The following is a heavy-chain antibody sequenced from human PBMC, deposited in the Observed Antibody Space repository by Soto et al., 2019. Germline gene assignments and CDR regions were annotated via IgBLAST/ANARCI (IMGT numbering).Heavy chain of an antibody. Sequence: TSETLSLTCTVSGGSISSSSYYWGWIRQPPGKGLEWIGSIYYSGSTYYNPSLKSRVTIPVDTSKNQFSLKLSSVTAADTAVYYCARVTYNRNYAPLGMDVWGQGTTVTVSS. V-gene: IGHV4-39*01. D-gene: IGHD1-7*01. J-gene: IGHJ6*02. CDR3: ARVTYNRNYAPLGMDV. CDR1: GGSISSSSYY. CDR2: IYYSGST.